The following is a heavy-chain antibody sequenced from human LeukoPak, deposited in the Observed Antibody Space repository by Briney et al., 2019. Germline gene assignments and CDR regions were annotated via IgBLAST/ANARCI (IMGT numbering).Heavy chain of an antibody. Sequence: SVRVSCTASGGTFTRYAISWVRQSPGQGLEWMGGIIPIFGTANYAQKFQGRVTITTAESTSTTYMELSSLRSEDTAVYDCARARLIQWDYYYDMDVWGKGTTVTVSS. J-gene: IGHJ6*03. V-gene: IGHV1-69*05. CDR2: IIPIFGTA. D-gene: IGHD1-26*01. CDR3: ARARLIQWDYYYDMDV. CDR1: GGTFTRYA.